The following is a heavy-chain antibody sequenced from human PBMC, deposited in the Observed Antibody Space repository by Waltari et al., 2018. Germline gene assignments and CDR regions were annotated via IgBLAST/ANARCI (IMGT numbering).Heavy chain of an antibody. V-gene: IGHV1-69*01. D-gene: IGHD3-22*01. CDR2: IIPIFGTA. CDR1: GYSISSGY. Sequence: QVQLQESGPGLVKPSETLSLTCAVSGYSISSGYYWGWIRQPPGKGLEWMGGIIPIFGTANYAQKFQGRVTITADESTSTAYMELSSLRSEDTAVYYCARDIGSGYYWNDAFDIWGQGTMVTVSS. J-gene: IGHJ3*02. CDR3: ARDIGSGYYWNDAFDI.